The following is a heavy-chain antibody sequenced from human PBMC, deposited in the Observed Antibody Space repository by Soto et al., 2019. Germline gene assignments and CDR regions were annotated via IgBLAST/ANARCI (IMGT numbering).Heavy chain of an antibody. D-gene: IGHD6-19*01. V-gene: IGHV3-48*01. Sequence: EVQLVESGGGLVQPGGSLRLSCAASGFTFSGYSMNWVRQAPGKGLEWLSHISGGSSTIYYADSVKGRFTISRDNAKNSLYLQMNSLRAEDTAVYYCASSTIAVAGPWDYWGQGTLVTVSS. J-gene: IGHJ4*02. CDR1: GFTFSGYS. CDR2: ISGGSSTI. CDR3: ASSTIAVAGPWDY.